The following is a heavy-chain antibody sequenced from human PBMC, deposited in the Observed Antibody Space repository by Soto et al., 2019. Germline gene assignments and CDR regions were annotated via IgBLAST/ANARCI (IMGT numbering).Heavy chain of an antibody. CDR3: AKDLVDYDAYPTYYLDY. V-gene: IGHV3-23*01. J-gene: IGHJ4*02. Sequence: WVRKNQGKGLEWLSFISSSGCSTYYADSVKGRFTISRDNSKNTLYLQMNSLRAEDTAVYYCAKDLVDYDAYPTYYLDYWGQATLVT. D-gene: IGHD4-17*01. CDR2: ISSSGCST.